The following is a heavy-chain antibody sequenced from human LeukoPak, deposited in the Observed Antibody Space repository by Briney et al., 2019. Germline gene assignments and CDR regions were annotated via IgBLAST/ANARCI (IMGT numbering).Heavy chain of an antibody. D-gene: IGHD3-22*01. CDR3: ARDHERDSDSSGYYYPTFDY. CDR1: GYTFTGYY. Sequence: ASVKVSCKASGYTFTGYYMHWVRQAPGQGLEWMGWINPNSGGTNYAQKFQGRVTMTRDTSISTAYMELSRLRSDDTAVYYCARDHERDSDSSGYYYPTFDYWGQGTLVTVSS. V-gene: IGHV1-2*02. J-gene: IGHJ4*02. CDR2: INPNSGGT.